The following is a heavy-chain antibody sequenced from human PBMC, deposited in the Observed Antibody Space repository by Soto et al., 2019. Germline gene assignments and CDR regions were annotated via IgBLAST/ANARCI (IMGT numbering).Heavy chain of an antibody. CDR2: IYYSGST. Sequence: QVQLQESGPGLVKPSETLSLTCTVSGGSISSYYWSWIRQPPGKGLEWNGYIYYSGSTNYNPSLKGRVTMSVDTSKNQFSLKLSSVTAADTAVYYCARGITMVRGVEYYFDYWGQGTLVTVSS. V-gene: IGHV4-59*01. D-gene: IGHD3-10*01. J-gene: IGHJ4*02. CDR3: ARGITMVRGVEYYFDY. CDR1: GGSISSYY.